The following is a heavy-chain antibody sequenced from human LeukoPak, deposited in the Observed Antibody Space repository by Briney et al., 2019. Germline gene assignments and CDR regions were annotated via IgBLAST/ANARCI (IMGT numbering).Heavy chain of an antibody. Sequence: GGSLRPSCAASGSTFSNYEMNWVRQAPGKGLEWVSFISSSGILIYYADSVKGRFTISRDNGKNSLFLQMDSLRVEDTAVYYCAKVSGSGWHFDHWGQGTLVTVSS. CDR1: GSTFSNYE. CDR3: AKVSGSGWHFDH. D-gene: IGHD6-19*01. CDR2: ISSSGILI. J-gene: IGHJ4*02. V-gene: IGHV3-48*03.